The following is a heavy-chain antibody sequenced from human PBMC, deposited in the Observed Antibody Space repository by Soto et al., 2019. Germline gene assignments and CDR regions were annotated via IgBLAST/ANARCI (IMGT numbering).Heavy chain of an antibody. Sequence: SETLSLTCTVSGGSISSYYWSWIRQPPGKGLEWIGYIYYSGSTNYNPSLKSRVTISVDTSKNQFSLKLSSVTAADTAVYYCARDNGYSYGYTIDHWGQGNLVTVSS. CDR1: GGSISSYY. V-gene: IGHV4-59*01. D-gene: IGHD5-18*01. J-gene: IGHJ4*02. CDR2: IYYSGST. CDR3: ARDNGYSYGYTIDH.